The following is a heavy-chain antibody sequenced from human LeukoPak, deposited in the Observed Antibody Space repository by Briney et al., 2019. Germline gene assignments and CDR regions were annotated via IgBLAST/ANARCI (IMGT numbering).Heavy chain of an antibody. Sequence: GGSLRLSCAASGFTFSSYSMNWVRRAPGKGLEWVSSISSSSSYIYYADSVKGRFTISRDNAKNSLYLQMNSLRAEDTAVYYCARVQDSSSWYSTANFDYWGQGTLVTVSS. D-gene: IGHD6-13*01. J-gene: IGHJ4*02. V-gene: IGHV3-21*01. CDR3: ARVQDSSSWYSTANFDY. CDR2: ISSSSSYI. CDR1: GFTFSSYS.